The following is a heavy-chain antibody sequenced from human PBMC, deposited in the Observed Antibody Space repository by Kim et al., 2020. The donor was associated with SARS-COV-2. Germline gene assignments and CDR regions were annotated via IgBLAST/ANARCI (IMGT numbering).Heavy chain of an antibody. CDR3: AKDLGTMVRGVIITLAFDI. CDR1: GFTFSSYA. Sequence: GGSLRLSCAASGFTFSSYAMSWVRQAPGKGLEWVSAISGSAGSTYYADSVKGRFTISRDNSKNTLYLQMNSLRAEDTAVYYCAKDLGTMVRGVIITLAFDIWGQGTMVTVSS. J-gene: IGHJ3*02. D-gene: IGHD3-10*01. CDR2: ISGSAGST. V-gene: IGHV3-23*01.